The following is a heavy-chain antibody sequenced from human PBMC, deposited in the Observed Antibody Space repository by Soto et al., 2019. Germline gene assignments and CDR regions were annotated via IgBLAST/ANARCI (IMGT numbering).Heavy chain of an antibody. V-gene: IGHV4-30-4*01. CDR3: ARLSLVDILTGLDP. D-gene: IGHD3-9*01. CDR2: IYYSGST. CDR1: GGSISNGDYY. J-gene: IGHJ5*02. Sequence: SETLSLTCTVSGGSISNGDYYWSWIRQPPGKGLEWIGYIYYSGSTYYNPSLKGRVTISVDTSKNQFSLKLSSVTAADTAVYYCARLSLVDILTGLDPWGQGTLVTVSS.